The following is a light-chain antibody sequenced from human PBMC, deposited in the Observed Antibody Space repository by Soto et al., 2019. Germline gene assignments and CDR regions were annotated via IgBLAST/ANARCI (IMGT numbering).Light chain of an antibody. CDR3: QQLNTYPTT. CDR1: QGISSS. Sequence: PLTHAPSPLSASLGDRVTLPFPGSQGISSSLAWYQQNPGKAPKLLIYAASTLQSGVPSRFSGSGSGIHSTPTLSSMQTEEFETYSCQQLNTYPTTLAQGNKVDIK. CDR2: AAS. J-gene: IGKJ1*01. V-gene: IGKV1-9*01.